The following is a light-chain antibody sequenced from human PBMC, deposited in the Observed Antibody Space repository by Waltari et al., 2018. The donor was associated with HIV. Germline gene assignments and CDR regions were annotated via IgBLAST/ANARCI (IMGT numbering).Light chain of an antibody. CDR1: YSNIGSDN. CDR3: TGWGASLSEYV. CDR2: KNI. V-gene: IGLV1-47*01. Sequence: QSVLTQPPSASGTPGQRVTISCSGSYSNIGSDNVYWYQHPPGTAPKLLIYKNIQRPSGGPDRFSGSKSGESAYLAISGLRSEDEADYYCTGWGASLSEYVFGPGTRVTV. J-gene: IGLJ1*01.